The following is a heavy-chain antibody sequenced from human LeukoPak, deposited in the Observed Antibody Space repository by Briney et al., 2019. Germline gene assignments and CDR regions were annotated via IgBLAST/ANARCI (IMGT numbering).Heavy chain of an antibody. CDR1: GFTFSSYA. V-gene: IGHV3-30-3*01. CDR2: ISYDGSNK. J-gene: IGHJ6*02. D-gene: IGHD3-3*01. Sequence: GGSLRLSCAASGFTFSSYAMHWVRQAPGKGLEWVAVISYDGSNKYYADSVKGRFTISRDNSKNTLYLQMNSLRAEDTAVYYCARDRGITIFGVDPPTPEHYYYYGMDVWGQGTTVTVSS. CDR3: ARDRGITIFGVDPPTPEHYYYYGMDV.